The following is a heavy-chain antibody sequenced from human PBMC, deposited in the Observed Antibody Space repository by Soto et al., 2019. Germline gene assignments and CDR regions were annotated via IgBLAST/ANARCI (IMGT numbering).Heavy chain of an antibody. J-gene: IGHJ3*02. Sequence: EVQLVESGGGLVQPGGSLRLSCAASGFTFSSYSMNWVRQALGKGLEWVSYISSSSSTIYYADSVKGRFTISRDNAKNSLYLQMNSLRAEDTAVYYCARAETTSGAFDIWGQGTMVTVSS. CDR1: GFTFSSYS. V-gene: IGHV3-48*01. CDR2: ISSSSSTI. D-gene: IGHD4-17*01. CDR3: ARAETTSGAFDI.